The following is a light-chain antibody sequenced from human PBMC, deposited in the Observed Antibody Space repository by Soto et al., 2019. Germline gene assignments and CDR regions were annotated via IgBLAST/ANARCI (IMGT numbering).Light chain of an antibody. Sequence: DIQMTHSPSTLSASVGDRVTITCRASQSISSWLAWYQQKPGKAPKLLIYDASALPRGVPSRFSGSGSGKKFTLTSASLQPDDYATYYCQQYETFSGTFGPGSKVDIX. CDR3: QQYETFSGT. CDR2: DAS. CDR1: QSISSW. V-gene: IGKV1-5*01. J-gene: IGKJ1*01.